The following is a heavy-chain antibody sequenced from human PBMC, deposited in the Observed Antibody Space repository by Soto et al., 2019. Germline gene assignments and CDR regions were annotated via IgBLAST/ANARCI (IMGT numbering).Heavy chain of an antibody. CDR1: DGSMSSYY. CDR2: ISYSGST. CDR3: ARADPDASVGY. V-gene: IGHV4-59*01. D-gene: IGHD2-15*01. Sequence: SEPLSLTCAVSDGSMSSYYWTWLRQSPGRGLEWIGYISYSGSTYYNPSLKSRVTISADTSKNQFSLRMNSMIAADTAVYYCARADPDASVGYWGQGTLVTVSS. J-gene: IGHJ4*02.